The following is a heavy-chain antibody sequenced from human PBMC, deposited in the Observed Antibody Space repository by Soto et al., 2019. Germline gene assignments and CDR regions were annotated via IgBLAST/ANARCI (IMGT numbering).Heavy chain of an antibody. D-gene: IGHD6-13*01. CDR1: GFTFDDYA. CDR3: AKDQIAAAGTFQH. Sequence: EVQLVESGGGLVQPGRSLRLSCAASGFTFDDYAMHWVRQAPGKGLEWVSGISWSSGSRGYAASVKGRFTISRDNAKNSLYLQMNSLRTEDTALYYCAKDQIAAAGTFQHWGQGTLVTVAS. CDR2: ISWSSGSR. V-gene: IGHV3-9*01. J-gene: IGHJ1*01.